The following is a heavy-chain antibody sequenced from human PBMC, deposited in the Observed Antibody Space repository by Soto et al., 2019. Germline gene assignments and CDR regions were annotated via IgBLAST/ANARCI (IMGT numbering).Heavy chain of an antibody. D-gene: IGHD2-15*01. J-gene: IGHJ6*03. Sequence: GGSLRLSCAASGFTFSSYAMSWVRQAPGKGLEWVSAISGSGGSTYYADSVKGRFTISRDNSKNTLYLQMNSLRAEDTAVYYCANVAEKKYYYYYYMDVWGKGTTVTVSS. CDR3: ANVAEKKYYYYYYMDV. CDR1: GFTFSSYA. V-gene: IGHV3-23*01. CDR2: ISGSGGST.